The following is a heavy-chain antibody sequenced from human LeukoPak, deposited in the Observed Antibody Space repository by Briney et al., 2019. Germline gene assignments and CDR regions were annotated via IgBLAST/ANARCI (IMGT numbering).Heavy chain of an antibody. Sequence: SSETLSLTCTVSGGSISSYYWSWIRQPPGKGLEWIGYIYYSGSTNYNPSLKSRVTIPVDTSKNQFSLKLSSVTAADTAVYYCASLYCSSTSCHFDYWGQGTLVTVSS. D-gene: IGHD2-2*01. CDR3: ASLYCSSTSCHFDY. J-gene: IGHJ4*02. V-gene: IGHV4-59*08. CDR2: IYYSGST. CDR1: GGSISSYY.